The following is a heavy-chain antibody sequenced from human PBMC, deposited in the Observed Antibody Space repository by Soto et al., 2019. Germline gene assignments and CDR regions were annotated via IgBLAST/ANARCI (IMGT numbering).Heavy chain of an antibody. D-gene: IGHD4-17*01. J-gene: IGHJ2*01. V-gene: IGHV4-59*01. Sequence: QVQLQESGPGLVKPSETLSLTCTVSGGSISSYYWSWIRQPPGKGLEWIGYIYYSGSTNYNPSLKSRVTISVDTSKNQFSLKLSSATAADTAVYYCARVNYGDPYWYFDLWGRGTLVTVSS. CDR3: ARVNYGDPYWYFDL. CDR2: IYYSGST. CDR1: GGSISSYY.